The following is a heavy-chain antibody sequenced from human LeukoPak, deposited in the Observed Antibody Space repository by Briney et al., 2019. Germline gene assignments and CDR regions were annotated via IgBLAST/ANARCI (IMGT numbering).Heavy chain of an antibody. CDR3: ARAQKRGPYYFDY. CDR2: IKQDGSEA. Sequence: GGSLRLSCAASGFTFSSYWVSWVRLAPGKGLEWVANIKQDGSEAYYVDSVRGRFTISRDNAKNSLYLQMNSLRAEDTAVYYCARAQKRGPYYFDYWGQGTLVTVSS. CDR1: GFTFSSYW. V-gene: IGHV3-7*05. J-gene: IGHJ4*02. D-gene: IGHD5-24*01.